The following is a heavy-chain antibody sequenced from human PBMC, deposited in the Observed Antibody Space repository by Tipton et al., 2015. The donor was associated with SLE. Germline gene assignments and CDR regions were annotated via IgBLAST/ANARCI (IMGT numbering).Heavy chain of an antibody. V-gene: IGHV4-59*12. CDR2: IYYSGST. Sequence: TLSLTCTVSGGSISSYYWSWIRQPPGKGLEWIGYIYYSGSTNYNPSLKSRVTISVDTSKNQFSLKMSSVTAADTAVYYCARDDRGSGYHYRYDAFDIWGQGTVVTVSS. D-gene: IGHD3-22*01. J-gene: IGHJ3*02. CDR3: ARDDRGSGYHYRYDAFDI. CDR1: GGSISSYY.